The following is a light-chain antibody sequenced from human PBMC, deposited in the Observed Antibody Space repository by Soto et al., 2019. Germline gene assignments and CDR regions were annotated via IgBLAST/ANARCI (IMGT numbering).Light chain of an antibody. J-gene: IGKJ1*01. V-gene: IGKV1-5*01. Sequence: DVQMTQSPSTLSASVGDRVTITCRASQSFSTWLAWYQQKPGKAPKRLIYDASTLQDWVPSRFSGDGSGTEFTLTISSLQSEDFATYFCLQHKSYPWTFGQGTKV. CDR1: QSFSTW. CDR2: DAS. CDR3: LQHKSYPWT.